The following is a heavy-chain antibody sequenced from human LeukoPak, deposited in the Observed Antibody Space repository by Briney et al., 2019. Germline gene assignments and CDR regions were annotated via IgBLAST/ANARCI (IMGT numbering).Heavy chain of an antibody. Sequence: SETLSLTCTVSGGSVSSGSYYWSWIRQHPGKGLEWIGYIYYSGSTYYNPSLKSRGTMSVDTSQNQFSLRLSFVTAADTAVYYCARLLVRGALYYFDNWGQGTLVTVSS. J-gene: IGHJ4*02. CDR3: ARLLVRGALYYFDN. V-gene: IGHV4-31*03. D-gene: IGHD3-10*01. CDR2: IYYSGST. CDR1: GGSVSSGSYY.